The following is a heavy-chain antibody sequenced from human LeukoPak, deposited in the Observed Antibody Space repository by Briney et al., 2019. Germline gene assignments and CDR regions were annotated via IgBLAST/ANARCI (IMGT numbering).Heavy chain of an antibody. V-gene: IGHV4-59*02. CDR2: IYYTGT. Sequence: PSETLSLTCTVSGGSVTDYYWSWIRQSPGKGLEWIGYIYYTGTSYNPSLKSRVTISADTSKNQFSLKLSSVTAADTAVYYCARDTRIAAAGTVWFDPWGQGTLVTVSS. CDR3: ARDTRIAAAGTVWFDP. CDR1: GGSVTDYY. D-gene: IGHD6-13*01. J-gene: IGHJ5*02.